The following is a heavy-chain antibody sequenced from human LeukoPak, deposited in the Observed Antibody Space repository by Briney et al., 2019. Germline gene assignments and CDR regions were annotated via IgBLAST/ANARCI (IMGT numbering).Heavy chain of an antibody. D-gene: IGHD2-15*01. Sequence: KPSETLSLTCAVYGGSFSGYYWSWIRQPPGKGLEWIGEINHSGSTNYNPSLKSRVTISVDTSKNQFSLKLSSVTAADTGVYYCARGLGVAGHYYYGMDVWGKGTTVTVSS. CDR2: INHSGST. J-gene: IGHJ6*04. CDR1: GGSFSGYY. V-gene: IGHV4-34*01. CDR3: ARGLGVAGHYYYGMDV.